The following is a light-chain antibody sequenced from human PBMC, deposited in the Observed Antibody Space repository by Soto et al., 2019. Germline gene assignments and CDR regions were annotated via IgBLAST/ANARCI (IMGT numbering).Light chain of an antibody. V-gene: IGKV1-27*01. CDR1: QGISNY. J-gene: IGKJ3*01. Sequence: DIQMTQSPSSLSASVGDRVTITCRASQGISNYLAWYQQKPGKVPKLLIYAASTLQSGVPSRFSDSGSGTDFTLTISSLQPEDVATYYCQKYNSAPPFTFGPGTKVDIK. CDR3: QKYNSAPPFT. CDR2: AAS.